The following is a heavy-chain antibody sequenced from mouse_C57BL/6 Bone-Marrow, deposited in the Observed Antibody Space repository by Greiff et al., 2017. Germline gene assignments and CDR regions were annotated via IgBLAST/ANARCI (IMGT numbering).Heavy chain of an antibody. CDR1: GYSFTGYF. CDR3: ARGYYGSSSYYFDY. V-gene: IGHV1-20*01. CDR2: INPYNGDT. Sequence: EVKLMESGPELVKPGDSVKISCKASGYSFTGYFMNWVMQSHGKSLEWIGRINPYNGDTFYNQKFKGKATLTVDKSSSTAHMELRSLTSEDSAVYYCARGYYGSSSYYFDYWGQGTTRTVSS. D-gene: IGHD1-1*01. J-gene: IGHJ2*01.